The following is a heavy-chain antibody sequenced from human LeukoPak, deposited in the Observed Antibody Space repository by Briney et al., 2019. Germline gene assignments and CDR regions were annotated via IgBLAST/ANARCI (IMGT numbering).Heavy chain of an antibody. V-gene: IGHV4-61*02. D-gene: IGHD5-18*01. CDR2: IYTSGST. CDR1: GGSISSSSYY. J-gene: IGHJ4*02. CDR3: ARLGVDTAMVEEVAVWGHFDY. Sequence: SETLSLTCAVSGGSISSSSYYWSWIRQPAGKGLEWIGRIYTSGSTNYSPSLKSRVTMSVDTSKNQFSLKLSSVTAADTAVYYCARLGVDTAMVEEVAVWGHFDYWGQGTLVTVSS.